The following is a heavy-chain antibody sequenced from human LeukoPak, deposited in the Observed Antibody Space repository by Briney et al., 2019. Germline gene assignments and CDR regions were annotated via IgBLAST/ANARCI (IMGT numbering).Heavy chain of an antibody. Sequence: SETLSLTCTVSGGSISSGGYYWSWIRQHPGKGPEWIGYIYYSGSTYYNPSLKSRVTISVDTSKNQFSLKLSSVTAADTAVYYCARNPVAGSNPKFDYWGQGTLDTVSS. CDR1: GGSISSGGYY. V-gene: IGHV4-31*03. J-gene: IGHJ4*02. CDR3: ARNPVAGSNPKFDY. D-gene: IGHD6-19*01. CDR2: IYYSGST.